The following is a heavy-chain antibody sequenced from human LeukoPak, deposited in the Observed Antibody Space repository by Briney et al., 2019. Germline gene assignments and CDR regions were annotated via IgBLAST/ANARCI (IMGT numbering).Heavy chain of an antibody. J-gene: IGHJ3*02. CDR1: GGSISSGGHY. D-gene: IGHD3-22*01. V-gene: IGHV4-31*03. Sequence: TLSLTCTLSGGSISSGGHYWSWPRQHPGKGLEWIGYIYYSGSTYYNPSLKSRVTITVDTSKNQFSLKLSSVTAADTAVYYCARQTYYYDSSAPPGAFDIWGQGTMVTVSS. CDR2: IYYSGST. CDR3: ARQTYYYDSSAPPGAFDI.